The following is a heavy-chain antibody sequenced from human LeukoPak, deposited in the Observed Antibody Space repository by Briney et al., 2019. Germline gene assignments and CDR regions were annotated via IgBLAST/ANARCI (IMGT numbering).Heavy chain of an antibody. J-gene: IGHJ4*02. V-gene: IGHV4-39*01. Sequence: PSETLSLTCTVSGGSISSSSYYWGWIRQPPGKGLEWIGSIYYSGSTYYNPSLKSRVTISVDTSKNQFSLKLSSVTAADTAVYYCARVRLAPYHFDYWGQGTLVTVSS. D-gene: IGHD4-17*01. CDR3: ARVRLAPYHFDY. CDR1: GGSISSSSYY. CDR2: IYYSGST.